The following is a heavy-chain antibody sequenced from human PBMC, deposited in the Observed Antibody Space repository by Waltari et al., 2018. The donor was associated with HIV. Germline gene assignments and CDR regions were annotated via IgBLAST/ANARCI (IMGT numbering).Heavy chain of an antibody. J-gene: IGHJ3*02. CDR3: ARPYCSGGSCYVAFDI. V-gene: IGHV3-48*03. CDR1: GFTFSSYE. D-gene: IGHD2-15*01. CDR2: ISSSGSTI. Sequence: EVQLVESGGGLVQPGGSLRLSCDASGFTFSSYELNWVRPAPGKGLEWVSYISSSGSTIYYADSVKGRFTISRDNAKNSLYLQMNSLRAEDTAVYYCARPYCSGGSCYVAFDIWGQGTMVTVSS.